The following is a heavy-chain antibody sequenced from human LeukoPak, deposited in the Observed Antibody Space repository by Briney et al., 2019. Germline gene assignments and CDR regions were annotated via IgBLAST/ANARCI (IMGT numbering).Heavy chain of an antibody. Sequence: GASVKVSCKASGYTFTSYDINWVRQATGQGLEWMGWMNPNGGNTGYAQKFQGRVTMTRNTSISTAYMELSSLASEDTAVYYCARSDLGYCSGGSCYSHYWGQGTLVTVSS. CDR2: MNPNGGNT. D-gene: IGHD2-15*01. CDR1: GYTFTSYD. V-gene: IGHV1-8*01. J-gene: IGHJ4*02. CDR3: ARSDLGYCSGGSCYSHY.